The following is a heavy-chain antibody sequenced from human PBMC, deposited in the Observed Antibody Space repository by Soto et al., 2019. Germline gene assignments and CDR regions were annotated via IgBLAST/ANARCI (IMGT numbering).Heavy chain of an antibody. CDR1: AASFSKYY. Sequence: QVQLQESGPGLVKPSETLSLTCTVSAASFSKYYWTWIRQPPGKGLEWIGYIYFNGNTNYNPSLKRRVTISVDTSKKQISLNMTYVTDADTAVYFCASVTFGGVVLAHWGQGTLVTVSS. V-gene: IGHV4-59*13. CDR2: IYFNGNT. J-gene: IGHJ4*02. D-gene: IGHD3-16*01. CDR3: ASVTFGGVVLAH.